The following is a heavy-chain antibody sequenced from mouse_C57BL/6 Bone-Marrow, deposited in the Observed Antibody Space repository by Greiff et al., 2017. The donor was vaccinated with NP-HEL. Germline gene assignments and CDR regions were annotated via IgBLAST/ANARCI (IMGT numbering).Heavy chain of an antibody. D-gene: IGHD2-3*01. CDR1: GYTFTDYE. V-gene: IGHV1-15*01. Sequence: QVHVKQSGAELVRPGASVTLSCKASGYTFTDYEMHWVKQTPVHGLEWIGAIDPETGGTAYNQKFKGKAILTADKSSSTAYMELRSLTSEDSAVYYCTRGLLSDYWGQGTTLTVSS. J-gene: IGHJ2*01. CDR3: TRGLLSDY. CDR2: IDPETGGT.